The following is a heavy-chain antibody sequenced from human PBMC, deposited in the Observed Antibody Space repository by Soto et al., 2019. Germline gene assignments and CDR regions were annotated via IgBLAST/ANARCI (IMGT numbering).Heavy chain of an antibody. J-gene: IGHJ6*03. D-gene: IGHD3-10*01. Sequence: GGSLRLSCAASGFTFSSYGMHWVRQAPGKGLEWVAVISYDGSNKYYADSVKGRFTISRDNSKNTLYLQMNSLRAEDTAVYYCAKDREGITMVRGAPRYYYYYMDVWGKGTTVTVSS. CDR3: AKDREGITMVRGAPRYYYYYMDV. CDR1: GFTFSSYG. V-gene: IGHV3-30*18. CDR2: ISYDGSNK.